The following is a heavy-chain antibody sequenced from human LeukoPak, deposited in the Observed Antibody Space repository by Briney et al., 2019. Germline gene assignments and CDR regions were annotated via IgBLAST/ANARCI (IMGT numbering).Heavy chain of an antibody. J-gene: IGHJ4*02. Sequence: PSETLSLTCTVSGGSISSYYWSWIRQPAGKGLEWIGRIYTSGSTNYNPPLKSRVTMSVDTSKNQFSLKLSSVTAADTAVYYCARFLGYCSGGSCYDYFDYWGQGTLVTVSS. CDR1: GGSISSYY. CDR2: IYTSGST. CDR3: ARFLGYCSGGSCYDYFDY. D-gene: IGHD2-15*01. V-gene: IGHV4-4*07.